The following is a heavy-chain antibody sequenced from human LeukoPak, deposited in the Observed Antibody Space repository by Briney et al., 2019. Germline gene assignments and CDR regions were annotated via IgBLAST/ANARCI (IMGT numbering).Heavy chain of an antibody. CDR1: GFTFSSYS. CDR2: ISSSSSYI. D-gene: IGHD3-22*01. Sequence: GGSLRLSCAASGFTFSSYSMNWVRQAPGKGLEWVSSISSSSSYIYYADSVKGRFTISRDNAKNSLYLQMSSLRAEDTAVYYCARGTYYYDSSGYDFDYWGQGALVTVSS. V-gene: IGHV3-21*01. J-gene: IGHJ4*02. CDR3: ARGTYYYDSSGYDFDY.